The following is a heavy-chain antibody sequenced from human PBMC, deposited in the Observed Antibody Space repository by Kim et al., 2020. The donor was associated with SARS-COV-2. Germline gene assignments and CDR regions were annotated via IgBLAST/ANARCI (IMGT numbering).Heavy chain of an antibody. CDR3: ASSTEPLVLGGLDV. J-gene: IGHJ6*02. V-gene: IGHV3-30*01. D-gene: IGHD3-10*01. Sequence: SAAAVRGRFTISRNNSTITLYLQMNGLRPEDTAVYYCASSTEPLVLGGLDVWGQGTTVTVSS.